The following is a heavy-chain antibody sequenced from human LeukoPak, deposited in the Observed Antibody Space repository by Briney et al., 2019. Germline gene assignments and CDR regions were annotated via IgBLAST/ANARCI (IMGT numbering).Heavy chain of an antibody. CDR2: ISGSGGST. J-gene: IGHJ6*03. CDR3: ARLRAAGLYYYYYYMDV. CDR1: GFTFSSYA. Sequence: GGSLRLSCAASGFTFSSYAMSWVRQAPGKGLEWVSAISGSGGSTYYADSVKGRFTISRDNSKNTLYLQMNSLRAEDTAVHYCARLRAAGLYYYYYYMDVWGKGTTVTVSS. D-gene: IGHD2-15*01. V-gene: IGHV3-23*01.